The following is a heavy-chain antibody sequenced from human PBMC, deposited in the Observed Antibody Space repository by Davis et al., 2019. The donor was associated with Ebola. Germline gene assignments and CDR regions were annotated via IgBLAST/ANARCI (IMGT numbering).Heavy chain of an antibody. CDR3: ADVFGVPV. J-gene: IGHJ6*04. CDR2: IKQDGSEK. CDR1: GSTFSSYW. D-gene: IGHD3-3*01. Sequence: PGGSLRLSCAASGSTFSSYWMSWVRQAPGKGLEWVANIKQDGSEKYYVDSVKGRFTISRDNAKNSLYLQMNSLRAEDTAVYYCADVFGVPVWGRGTTVTVTS. V-gene: IGHV3-7*03.